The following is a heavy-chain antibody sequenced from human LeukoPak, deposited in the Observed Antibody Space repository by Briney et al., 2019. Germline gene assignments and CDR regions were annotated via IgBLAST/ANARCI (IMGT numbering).Heavy chain of an antibody. Sequence: SETLSLTCTVSVGSISSSSYYWGWIRQPPGKGLERIGSIYYSGSTYYNPSLKSRVTISVDTSKNQFSLKLSSVTAADTAVYYCARDRYFDWLIDYYYYGMDVWGQGTTVTVSS. J-gene: IGHJ6*02. CDR1: VGSISSSSYY. CDR2: IYYSGST. V-gene: IGHV4-39*02. CDR3: ARDRYFDWLIDYYYYGMDV. D-gene: IGHD3-9*01.